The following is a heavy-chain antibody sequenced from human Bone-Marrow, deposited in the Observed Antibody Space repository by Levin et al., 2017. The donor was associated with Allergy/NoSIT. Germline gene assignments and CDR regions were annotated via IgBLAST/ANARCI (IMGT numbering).Heavy chain of an antibody. J-gene: IGHJ6*02. Sequence: PGGSLRLSCAASGFTFSSYSMNWVRQAPGKGLEWVSSISSSSSYIYYADSVKGRFTISRDNAKNSLYLQMNSLRAEDTAVYYCARGGPARLNGMDVWGQGTTVTVSS. CDR3: ARGGPARLNGMDV. CDR1: GFTFSSYS. D-gene: IGHD2-8*01. CDR2: ISSSSSYI. V-gene: IGHV3-21*01.